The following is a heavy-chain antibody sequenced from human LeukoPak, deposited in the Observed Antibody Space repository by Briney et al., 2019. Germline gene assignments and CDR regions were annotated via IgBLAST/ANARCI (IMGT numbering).Heavy chain of an antibody. V-gene: IGHV3-21*01. CDR2: ISSSSSYI. D-gene: IGHD6-6*01. CDR3: ARGAARPHFDY. CDR1: GFTFSSYS. J-gene: IGHJ4*02. Sequence: GGSLRLSCAASGFTFSSYSMNWVGQAPGKGLEWVSSISSSSSYIYYADSVKGRFTISRDNAKNSLYLQMNSLRAEDTAVYYCARGAARPHFDYWGQGTLVTVSS.